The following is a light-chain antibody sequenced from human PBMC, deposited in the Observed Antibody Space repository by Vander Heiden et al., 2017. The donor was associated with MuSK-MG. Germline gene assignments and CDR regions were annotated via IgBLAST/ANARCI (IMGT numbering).Light chain of an antibody. CDR1: SSNIGTGYD. J-gene: IGLJ3*02. CDR2: GND. V-gene: IGLV1-40*01. CDR3: QSYDSSLSGPWV. Sequence: QSVLTQPPSVSGAAGQRVTISCTGSSSNIGTGYDVHWYQQLPGTAPKLLIYGNDNRPSGVPDRFSASKSDTSASLAITGLQAEDEADYYCQSYDSSLSGPWVFGGGTKLTVL.